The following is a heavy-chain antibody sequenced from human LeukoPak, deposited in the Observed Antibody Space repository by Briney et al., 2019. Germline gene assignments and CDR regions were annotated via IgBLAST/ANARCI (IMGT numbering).Heavy chain of an antibody. V-gene: IGHV3-21*01. CDR2: ISSSSSYM. Sequence: GGSLRLSCAASGFTFSSYSMNWVRQAPGKGLEWVSSISSSSSYMFYADSVKGRFTISRDNAKNSLYLQMNSLRAEDTAVYYCARVRYCSDSACYGNWFDPWGQGTLVTVSS. CDR3: ARVRYCSDSACYGNWFDP. D-gene: IGHD2-15*01. CDR1: GFTFSSYS. J-gene: IGHJ5*02.